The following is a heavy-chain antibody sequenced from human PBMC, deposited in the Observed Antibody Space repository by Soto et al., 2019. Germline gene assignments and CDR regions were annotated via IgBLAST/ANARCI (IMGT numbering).Heavy chain of an antibody. J-gene: IGHJ6*02. CDR3: ARHDILTGYYGMDV. Sequence: PSETLSLTCTVSGGSISSYYWSWIRQPPGKGLEWIGYIYYSGSTNYNPSLKSRVTISVDTSKNQFSLKLSSVTAADTAVYYCARHDILTGYYGMDVWGQGTTVTVSS. CDR1: GGSISSYY. V-gene: IGHV4-59*08. CDR2: IYYSGST. D-gene: IGHD3-9*01.